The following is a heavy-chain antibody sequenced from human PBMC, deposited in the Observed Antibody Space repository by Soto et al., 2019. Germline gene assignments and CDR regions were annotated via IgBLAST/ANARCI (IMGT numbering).Heavy chain of an antibody. Sequence: GXSLRLSCAASGFTFSSYALSWFRQAPGKGLEWVSAISGSGGSTYYADSVKGRFTISRDNSKNTLYLQMNSLRAEDTAVYYCAKVSIAARPGYWGQGTLVTVSS. D-gene: IGHD6-6*01. CDR3: AKVSIAARPGY. J-gene: IGHJ4*02. CDR2: ISGSGGST. CDR1: GFTFSSYA. V-gene: IGHV3-23*01.